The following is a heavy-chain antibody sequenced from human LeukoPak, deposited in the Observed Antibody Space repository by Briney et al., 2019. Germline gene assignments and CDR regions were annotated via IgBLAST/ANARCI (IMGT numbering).Heavy chain of an antibody. Sequence: ASVKVSCKASGYTFTSYGISWVRQAPGQGLEWMGWISAYNGNTNYAQKLQGRVTMTTDTSTSTAYMELRSLRSDDTAVYYCARGPQGITIFGVVTMGAFDIWGQGTMVTVSS. CDR3: ARGPQGITIFGVVTMGAFDI. V-gene: IGHV1-18*01. CDR1: GYTFTSYG. D-gene: IGHD3-3*01. CDR2: ISAYNGNT. J-gene: IGHJ3*02.